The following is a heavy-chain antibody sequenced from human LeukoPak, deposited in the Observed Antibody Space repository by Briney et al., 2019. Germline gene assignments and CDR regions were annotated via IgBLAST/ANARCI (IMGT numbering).Heavy chain of an antibody. D-gene: IGHD6-19*01. CDR3: AKDDTRTRQWLVYYFDY. CDR1: GFTFSSYG. V-gene: IGHV3-23*01. CDR2: ISGSGGST. Sequence: PGGSLRLSCAASGFTFSSYGMSWVRQTPGKGLEWVSGISGSGGSTYYADSVKGRFTISRDNSKNTLYLQMNSLRAEDTAVYYCAKDDTRTRQWLVYYFDYWGQGTLVTVSS. J-gene: IGHJ4*02.